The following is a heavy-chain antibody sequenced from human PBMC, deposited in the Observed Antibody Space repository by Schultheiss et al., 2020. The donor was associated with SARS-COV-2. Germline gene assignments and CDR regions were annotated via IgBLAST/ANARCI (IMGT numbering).Heavy chain of an antibody. CDR3: ARDCTNADTTRDYYYYGMDV. J-gene: IGHJ6*02. D-gene: IGHD2-8*01. Sequence: ASVKVSCKASGYTFTSYGISWVRQAPGQGLEWMGWINPNSGGTRYAQKFQGRVTMSRDTSISTVYVELSRLGSDDTAVYYCARDCTNADTTRDYYYYGMDVWGQGTTVTVSS. CDR1: GYTFTSYG. V-gene: IGHV1-2*02. CDR2: INPNSGGT.